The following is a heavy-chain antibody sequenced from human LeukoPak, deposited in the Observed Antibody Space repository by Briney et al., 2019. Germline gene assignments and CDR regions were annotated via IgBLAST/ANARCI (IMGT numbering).Heavy chain of an antibody. Sequence: ASVKVSCKASGYTFTGYYMHWVRQAPGQGLEWMGWINPNSGGTNYAQKFQGRVTMTRDTSISTAYMELSRLRSDDTAVYYCARDQLITRELDYWGQGTLVTVSS. CDR1: GYTFTGYY. D-gene: IGHD1-26*01. J-gene: IGHJ4*02. CDR2: INPNSGGT. V-gene: IGHV1-2*02. CDR3: ARDQLITRELDY.